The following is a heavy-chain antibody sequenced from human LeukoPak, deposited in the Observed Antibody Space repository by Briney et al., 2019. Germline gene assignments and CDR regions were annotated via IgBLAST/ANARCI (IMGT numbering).Heavy chain of an antibody. V-gene: IGHV1-2*02. J-gene: IGHJ5*02. D-gene: IGHD3-10*01. CDR2: GGT. Sequence: GGTNYAQKFQGRVTMTRDTSISTAYMELSRLRSDDTAVYYCARAYVLLWFGELYGWFDPWGQGTLVTVSS. CDR3: ARAYVLLWFGELYGWFDP.